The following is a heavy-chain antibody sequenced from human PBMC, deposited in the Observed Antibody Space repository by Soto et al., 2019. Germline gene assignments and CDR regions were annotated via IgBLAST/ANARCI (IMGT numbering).Heavy chain of an antibody. CDR3: ARDWGTGYNWFDP. J-gene: IGHJ5*02. Sequence: SETLSLTCAVSGWSISSGYDLAWIRQSPGKGLEWIGSSDHSGSTSYNAFLKSRVTISIDASKNQFSLNLTSVTAADTAVYYCARDWGTGYNWFDPWGQGNLVTVSS. V-gene: IGHV4-38-2*02. D-gene: IGHD1-1*01. CDR2: SDHSGST. CDR1: GWSISSGYD.